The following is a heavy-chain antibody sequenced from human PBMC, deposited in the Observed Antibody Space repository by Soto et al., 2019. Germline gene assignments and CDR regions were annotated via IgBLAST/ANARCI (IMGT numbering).Heavy chain of an antibody. D-gene: IGHD6-13*01. Sequence: ASVKVSCKASGYTFTSYAMHWVRQAPGQRLEWMGWINAGNGDTEYSQKFQGRITITRDTSASTAYMELSSLRSEDTAVYYCARAGGTEYYYYGMDVWGQGTTVTVSS. J-gene: IGHJ6*02. V-gene: IGHV1-3*01. CDR3: ARAGGTEYYYYGMDV. CDR2: INAGNGDT. CDR1: GYTFTSYA.